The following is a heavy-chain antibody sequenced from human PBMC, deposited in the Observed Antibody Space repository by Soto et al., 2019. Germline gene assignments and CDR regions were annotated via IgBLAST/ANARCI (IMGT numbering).Heavy chain of an antibody. J-gene: IGHJ2*01. CDR1: SGSISSSNW. CDR3: ARGHGDYVIGWSFDL. D-gene: IGHD4-17*01. V-gene: IGHV4-4*02. CDR2: IYHSGST. Sequence: QVQLQESGPGLVKPSGTLSLTCAVSSGSISSSNWWSWVRQPPGKGLEWIGEIYHSGSTNYNPSLKSRITLSVDTSKNPFSLKLSPVTAADTAVYYCARGHGDYVIGWSFDLWGRGTLVTVSS.